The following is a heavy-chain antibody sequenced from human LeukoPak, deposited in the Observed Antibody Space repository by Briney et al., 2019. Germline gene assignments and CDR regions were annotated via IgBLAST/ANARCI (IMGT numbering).Heavy chain of an antibody. V-gene: IGHV3-33*08. CDR1: GFPFDNND. J-gene: IGHJ5*02. CDR3: ARSGIAVAGTRGMCNWFDP. CDR2: IWYDGSNK. Sequence: GSLRLSCEVAGFPFDNNDMHWVRQAPGKGLEWVAVIWYDGSNKYYADSVKGRFTISRDNSMNTLYLQMNSLRAEDTAVYYCARSGIAVAGTRGMCNWFDPWGQGTLVTVSS. D-gene: IGHD6-19*01.